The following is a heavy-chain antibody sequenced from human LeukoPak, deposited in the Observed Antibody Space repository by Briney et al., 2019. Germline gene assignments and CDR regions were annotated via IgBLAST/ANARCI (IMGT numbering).Heavy chain of an antibody. CDR3: ARGDSSGYYYPEI. CDR2: IKQDGSEK. J-gene: IGHJ4*02. Sequence: GGSLRLSCAASGFTFSSYWMSWVRQAPGKGLEWVTNIKQDGSEKYYVDSVKGRFTISRDNAKNSLYLQMNSLRDEDTAVYYCARGDSSGYYYPEIWGQGTLVTVSS. D-gene: IGHD3-22*01. V-gene: IGHV3-7*01. CDR1: GFTFSSYW.